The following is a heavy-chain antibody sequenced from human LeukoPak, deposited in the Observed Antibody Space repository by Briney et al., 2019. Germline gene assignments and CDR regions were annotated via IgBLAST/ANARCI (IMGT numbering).Heavy chain of an antibody. D-gene: IGHD2-21*02. CDR2: ISGSGGST. V-gene: IGHV3-23*01. CDR3: AKVYITAIIVVVTGGSFQGFDY. J-gene: IGHJ4*02. CDR1: GLTFSSYA. Sequence: PGGSLRLSCAASGLTFSSYAMSWVRQAPGKGLEWVSAISGSGGSTYYADSVKGRFTISRDNSKNTLYLQMNSLRAEDTAVYYCAKVYITAIIVVVTGGSFQGFDYWGQGALVTVSS.